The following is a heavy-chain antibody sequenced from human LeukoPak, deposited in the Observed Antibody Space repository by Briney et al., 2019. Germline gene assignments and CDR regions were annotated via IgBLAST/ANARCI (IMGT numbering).Heavy chain of an antibody. CDR3: ARGRYFDWLLYPRTEPNDY. J-gene: IGHJ4*02. Sequence: PGGSLRLSCAASGFTFSSYSMNWVRQAPGKGLEWVSSISSSSYIYYADSVKGRFTIFRDNAKNSLYLQMNSLRAEDTAVYYCARGRYFDWLLYPRTEPNDYWGQGTLVTVSS. V-gene: IGHV3-21*01. CDR1: GFTFSSYS. D-gene: IGHD3-9*01. CDR2: ISSSSYI.